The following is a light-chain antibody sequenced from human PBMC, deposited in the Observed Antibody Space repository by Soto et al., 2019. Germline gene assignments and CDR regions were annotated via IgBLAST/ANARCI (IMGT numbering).Light chain of an antibody. CDR1: QSINNW. J-gene: IGKJ2*01. Sequence: DIQMTQSPSTLSASVGDRVTITCRASQSINNWLAWYQQKPGKAPNLLIYDASKLESGVPSRFSGSGSGTEFCLTISCLQPDDFATYYCQQYNVYYTFGQGTKLEIK. CDR2: DAS. V-gene: IGKV1-5*01. CDR3: QQYNVYYT.